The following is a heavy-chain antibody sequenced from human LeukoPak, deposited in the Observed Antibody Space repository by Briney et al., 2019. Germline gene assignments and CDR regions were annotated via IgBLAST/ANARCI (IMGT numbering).Heavy chain of an antibody. J-gene: IGHJ4*02. D-gene: IGHD3-10*01. Sequence: SETLSLTCAVSGGSISSGGYAWSWLRQPPGKGLEWIGYIYHSGSTYYNPSLKSRVTISVDRSKTQFSLKLSSVTAADTAVYYCASSMVRGVDRFDYWGQGTLVTVSS. CDR2: IYHSGST. CDR3: ASSMVRGVDRFDY. CDR1: GGSISSGGYA. V-gene: IGHV4-30-2*01.